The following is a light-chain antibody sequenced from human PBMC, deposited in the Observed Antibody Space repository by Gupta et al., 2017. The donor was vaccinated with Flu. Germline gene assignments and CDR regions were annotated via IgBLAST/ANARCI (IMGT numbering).Light chain of an antibody. CDR3: QQDHTIPWT. CDR2: WAS. J-gene: IGKJ1*01. CDR1: QSCLYSPNKRNY. Sequence: SLGERATINCKSSQSCLYSPNKRNYLAWYQHKAGQPPKVLIYWASTRESGVPDRFSGSGSGTDFSLTISSLQAEDVAVYYCQQDHTIPWTFGQGTRVEIK. V-gene: IGKV4-1*01.